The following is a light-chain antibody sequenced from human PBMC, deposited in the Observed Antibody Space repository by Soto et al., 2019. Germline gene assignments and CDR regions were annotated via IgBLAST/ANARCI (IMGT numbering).Light chain of an antibody. J-gene: IGKJ4*01. V-gene: IGKV1-13*02. Sequence: AIQLTQSPSSLSASVGDRVTITCRASQGIGGALAWYQQKPGKAPKLLIYDASSLESGVPSRFSGSGSGTDFTLTISSLQPEDFATYYCQQFNVFGGGTKVDIK. CDR2: DAS. CDR3: QQFNV. CDR1: QGIGGA.